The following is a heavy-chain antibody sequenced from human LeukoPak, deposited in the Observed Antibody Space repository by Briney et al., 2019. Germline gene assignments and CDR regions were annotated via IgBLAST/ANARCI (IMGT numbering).Heavy chain of an antibody. V-gene: IGHV4-39*07. CDR3: ARDGSHYYDPAPFDY. CDR1: GGSISSSSYY. Sequence: SETLSLTCTVSGGSISSSSYYWGWIRQPPGKGLEWIGSIYYSGSTYYNPSLKSRVTISVDTSKNQFSLKLSSVTAADTAVYYCARDGSHYYDPAPFDYWGQGTLVTVSS. D-gene: IGHD3-22*01. CDR2: IYYSGST. J-gene: IGHJ4*02.